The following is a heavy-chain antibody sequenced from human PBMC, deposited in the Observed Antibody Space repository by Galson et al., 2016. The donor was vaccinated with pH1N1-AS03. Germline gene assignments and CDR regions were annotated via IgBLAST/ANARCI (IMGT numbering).Heavy chain of an antibody. D-gene: IGHD6-19*01. CDR1: GFSFSNYW. CDR2: INQYGSKH. J-gene: IGHJ4*02. CDR3: ARDMLRPVGGTIVDY. V-gene: IGHV3-7*01. Sequence: SLRLSCAASGFSFSNYWLSWVRQAPGKGLEWVANINQYGSKHYYVVSVRGRFTVSSDNAQNSLYLQMNSLRADDTALYYCARDMLRPVGGTIVDYWGRGPLVTVSS.